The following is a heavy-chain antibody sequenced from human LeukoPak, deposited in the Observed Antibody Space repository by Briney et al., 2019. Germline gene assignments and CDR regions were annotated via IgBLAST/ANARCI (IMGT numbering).Heavy chain of an antibody. Sequence: SETLSLTCTVSGGSISSGDYYWSWIRQPPGKGLEWIGYIYYSGSTDYNLSLKSRVTISVDTSKNQFSLKLSSVTAADTAVYYCARAWYNWKAFDYWGQGTLVTVSS. CDR1: GGSISSGDYY. V-gene: IGHV4-30-4*01. CDR3: ARAWYNWKAFDY. CDR2: IYYSGST. J-gene: IGHJ4*02. D-gene: IGHD1-1*01.